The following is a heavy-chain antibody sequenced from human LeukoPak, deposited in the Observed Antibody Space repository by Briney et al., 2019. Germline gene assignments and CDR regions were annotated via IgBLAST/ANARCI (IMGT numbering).Heavy chain of an antibody. CDR1: GYTFTSYG. Sequence: ASVKVSCKASGYTFTSYGISWVRQAPGQGLEWMGWISAYNGNTNYGQKLQGRVTMTTDTSTSTAYVELRSLRSDDTAVYYCARGRPWSGYYDFDYWGQGTLVTVSS. J-gene: IGHJ4*02. D-gene: IGHD3-3*01. V-gene: IGHV1-18*01. CDR2: ISAYNGNT. CDR3: ARGRPWSGYYDFDY.